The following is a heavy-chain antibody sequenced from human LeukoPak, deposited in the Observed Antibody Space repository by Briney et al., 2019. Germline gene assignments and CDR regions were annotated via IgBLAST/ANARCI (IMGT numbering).Heavy chain of an antibody. CDR1: GGSFSGYY. D-gene: IGHD2-2*01. Sequence: PSETLSLTCAVYGGSFSGYYWSWIRQPPGEGLEWIGEINHSGSTNYNPSLKSRVTVSVDTSKNQFSLKLSSVTAADTAVYYCARGRGYCSSTSCRPFDYWGQGTLVTVSS. CDR3: ARGRGYCSSTSCRPFDY. J-gene: IGHJ4*02. V-gene: IGHV4-34*01. CDR2: INHSGST.